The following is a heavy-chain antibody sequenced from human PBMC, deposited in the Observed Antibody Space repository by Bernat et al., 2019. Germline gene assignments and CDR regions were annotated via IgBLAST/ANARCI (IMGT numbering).Heavy chain of an antibody. J-gene: IGHJ4*02. CDR3: AHKNYYGSGSYYNVVFDY. V-gene: IGHV2-5*02. CDR1: GFSLSTSGVG. CDR2: IYWDDDK. D-gene: IGHD3-10*01. Sequence: QITLKESGPTLVKPTQTLTLTCTFSGFSLSTSGVGVGWIRQPPGKALEWLALIYWDDDKRYSPSLKSRLTITKDTSKNQVVLTMTNMDPVDTATYYCAHKNYYGSGSYYNVVFDYWGQGTLVTVSS.